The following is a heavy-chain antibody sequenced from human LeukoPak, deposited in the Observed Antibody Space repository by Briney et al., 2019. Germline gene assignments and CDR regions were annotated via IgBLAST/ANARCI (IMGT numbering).Heavy chain of an antibody. CDR1: GFTLSTYW. CDR3: ATDRDNSDWQKRFDS. J-gene: IGHJ4*02. V-gene: IGHV3-7*01. CDR2: INQDASEI. Sequence: GGSLRLSCAASGFTLSTYWMNWYRQAPGKGLEWVGNINQDASEINYVDSVRGRFTISRDNAKNSLHLQMNSLRAEDTAVYYCATDRDNSDWQKRFDSWRQPTKATHSP. D-gene: IGHD2-21*02.